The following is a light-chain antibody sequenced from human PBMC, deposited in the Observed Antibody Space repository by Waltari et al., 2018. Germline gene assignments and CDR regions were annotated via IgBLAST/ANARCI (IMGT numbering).Light chain of an antibody. J-gene: IGLJ2*01. CDR2: EGN. CDR1: NSNVGSYNL. V-gene: IGLV2-23*03. Sequence: QSALTQPASVSGSPGQSITISCPGFNSNVGSYNLVSWYQKHPGKAPKPLIYEGNRRPSGLSNRFSGSKSDTTASRTLSGLHAEDEADYYCCSNVGSSVFFGGGTKLTVL. CDR3: CSNVGSSVF.